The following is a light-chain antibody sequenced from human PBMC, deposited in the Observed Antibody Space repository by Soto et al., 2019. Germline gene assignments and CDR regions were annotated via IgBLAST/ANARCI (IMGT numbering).Light chain of an antibody. CDR2: AAS. CDR3: QQSYDVPLT. Sequence: DIQMTQSPSSLSASVEDRVIITCRASQSISNHLNWYQQKPGKAPKLLIFAASSLQSGVPSRFSGSRSGPDFTLTISSLQPEDFATYYCQQSYDVPLTFGQGTRVEVK. V-gene: IGKV1-39*01. CDR1: QSISNH. J-gene: IGKJ2*01.